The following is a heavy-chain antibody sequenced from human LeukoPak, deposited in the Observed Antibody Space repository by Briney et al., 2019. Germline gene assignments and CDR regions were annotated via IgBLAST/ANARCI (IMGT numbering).Heavy chain of an antibody. CDR1: GFTFSSYA. CDR2: ISPASSTL. Sequence: PGGSLRLSCAAPGFTFSSYAMHWVRQAPGKGLEWIAYISPASSTLKYADSVKGRFTISRDNAMKSLYLQMKSLRAEDTAVYYCARDPYYSNHLDFLGQGTLVTVSS. V-gene: IGHV3-48*01. CDR3: ARDPYYSNHLDF. J-gene: IGHJ4*02. D-gene: IGHD4-11*01.